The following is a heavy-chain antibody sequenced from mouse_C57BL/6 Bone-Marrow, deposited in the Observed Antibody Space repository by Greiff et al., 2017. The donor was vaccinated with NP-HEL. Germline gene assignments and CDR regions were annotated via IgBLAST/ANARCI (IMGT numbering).Heavy chain of an antibody. V-gene: IGHV1-52*01. Sequence: LQQPGAELVRPGSSVKLSCKASGYTFTSYWMHWVKQRPIQGLEWIGNIDPSDSETHYNQKFKDKATLTVDKSSSTAYMQLSSLTSEDSAVYYCARLGLRGAYYYAMDYWGQGTSVTVSS. D-gene: IGHD2-2*01. CDR2: IDPSDSET. J-gene: IGHJ4*01. CDR3: ARLGLRGAYYYAMDY. CDR1: GYTFTSYW.